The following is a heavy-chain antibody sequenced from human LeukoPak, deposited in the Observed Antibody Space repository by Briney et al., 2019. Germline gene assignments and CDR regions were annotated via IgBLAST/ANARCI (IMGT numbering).Heavy chain of an antibody. CDR1: GFTFSSYS. D-gene: IGHD3/OR15-3a*01. CDR3: ARDKGTYYFDY. V-gene: IGHV3-33*08. CDR2: VLHDGSYK. Sequence: GGSLRLSCAASGFTFSSYSMNWVRQAPGKGLEWVTGVLHDGSYKYYADSVKGRFTISTDNSKNTLYLQMNSLRAEDTAVYYCARDKGTYYFDYWGQGTLVTVSS. J-gene: IGHJ4*02.